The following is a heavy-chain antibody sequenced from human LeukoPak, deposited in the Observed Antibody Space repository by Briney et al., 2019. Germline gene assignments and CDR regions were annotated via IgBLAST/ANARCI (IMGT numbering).Heavy chain of an antibody. CDR3: ARGSDSSGYYYATPLNAFFDY. Sequence: GGSLRLSCAASGFTFSNYWMSWVRQAPGKGLEWVSVIYSGGSTYYADSVKGRFTISRDNSKNTLYLQMNSLRAEDTAVYYCARGSDSSGYYYATPLNAFFDYWGQGTLVTVSS. J-gene: IGHJ4*02. V-gene: IGHV3-53*01. D-gene: IGHD3-22*01. CDR1: GFTFSNYW. CDR2: IYSGGST.